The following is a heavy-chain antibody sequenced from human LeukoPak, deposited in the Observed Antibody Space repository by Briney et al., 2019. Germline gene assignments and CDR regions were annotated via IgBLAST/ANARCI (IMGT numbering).Heavy chain of an antibody. J-gene: IGHJ4*02. CDR2: IYYTGST. CDR1: LGSLTGYY. Sequence: PSETLSLTCLVSLGSLTGYYWSWIRQPPGKGLEWMGHIYYTGSTNYNPALKSRVTISVDTSKNQFSLKLSSVTAADTAVYYCARGHPIATTQLRYYFDYWGQGTLVTVSS. CDR3: ARGHPIATTQLRYYFDY. V-gene: IGHV4-59*01. D-gene: IGHD5-24*01.